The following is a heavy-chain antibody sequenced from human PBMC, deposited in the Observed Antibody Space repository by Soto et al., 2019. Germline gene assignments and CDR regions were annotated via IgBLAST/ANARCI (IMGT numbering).Heavy chain of an antibody. CDR2: VYSSGNT. CDR3: ARGATVIGWLGLDV. Sequence: QVQLQETGPGLVKPSETLSLTCTVSGDSMNSYYWNWIRQPAGKGLEWIGRVYSSGNTNYKPSLRSRVTMSVDTSKNQFSLKLRSMTAADTAVYYCARGATVIGWLGLDVWGQGITVTVSS. J-gene: IGHJ6*02. D-gene: IGHD2-15*01. CDR1: GDSMNSYY. V-gene: IGHV4-4*07.